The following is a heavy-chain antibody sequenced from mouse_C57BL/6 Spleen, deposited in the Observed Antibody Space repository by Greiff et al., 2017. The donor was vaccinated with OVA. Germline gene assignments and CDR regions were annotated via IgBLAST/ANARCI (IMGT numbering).Heavy chain of an antibody. CDR1: GYTFTSYW. CDR2: INPSDSDT. CDR3: FYYDYDGGAY. V-gene: IGHV1-52*01. Sequence: QVQLQQPGAELVRPGSSVKLSCKASGYTFTSYWMHWVKQRPIQGLEWIGNINPSDSDTHYNQKFKDKATLTVAKSSSTAYMQLSSLTSEDSAVYYCFYYDYDGGAYWGQGTLVTVSA. D-gene: IGHD2-4*01. J-gene: IGHJ3*01.